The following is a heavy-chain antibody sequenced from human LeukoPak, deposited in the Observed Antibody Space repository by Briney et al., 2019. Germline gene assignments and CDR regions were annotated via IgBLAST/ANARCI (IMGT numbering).Heavy chain of an antibody. CDR2: INPNSGGT. V-gene: IGHV1-2*02. CDR3: AILRGVIDY. Sequence: ASVKVSCKASGYTFTGYYMHWVRQAPGQGLEWMGWINPNSGGTNYAQKFQGRVTMTRDTSISTTYMELSSLRSDDTAVYYCAILRGVIDYWGQGTLVTVSS. J-gene: IGHJ4*02. CDR1: GYTFTGYY. D-gene: IGHD3-10*01.